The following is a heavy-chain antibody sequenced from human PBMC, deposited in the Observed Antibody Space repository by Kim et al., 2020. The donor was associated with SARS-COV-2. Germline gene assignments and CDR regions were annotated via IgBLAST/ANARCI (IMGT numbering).Heavy chain of an antibody. CDR2: KK. Sequence: KKTYEDSVKGRFTTSRDNAKNPLYLQRNSLRAEDTAVYYCARDGGGYFDLWGRGTLVTVSS. J-gene: IGHJ2*01. CDR3: ARDGGGYFDL. D-gene: IGHD3-10*01. V-gene: IGHV3-30*01.